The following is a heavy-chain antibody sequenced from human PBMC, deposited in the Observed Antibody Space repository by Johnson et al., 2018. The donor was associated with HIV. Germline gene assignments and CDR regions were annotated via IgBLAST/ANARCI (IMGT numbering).Heavy chain of an antibody. CDR2: INWNGGST. CDR1: GFTFSSYA. V-gene: IGHV3-20*04. J-gene: IGHJ3*02. D-gene: IGHD3-22*01. Sequence: MQLVESGGGLVQPGGSLRLSCAASGFTFSSYAMYWVRQAPGKGLEWVSGINWNGGSTGYADSVKGRFTISIDNAKNSLYLQMNSLRAEDTALYYCARATYYYDSSGYLGDAFDIWGQGTMFTVSS. CDR3: ARATYYYDSSGYLGDAFDI.